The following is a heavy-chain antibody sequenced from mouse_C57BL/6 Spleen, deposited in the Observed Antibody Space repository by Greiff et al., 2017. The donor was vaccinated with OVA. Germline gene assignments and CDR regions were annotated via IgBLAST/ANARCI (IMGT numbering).Heavy chain of an antibody. CDR2: IYPSDSET. CDR1: GYTFTSYW. CDR3: ARGRLLYYFDY. Sequence: QVQLQQPGAELVRPGSSVKLSCKASGYTFTSYWMDWVKQRPGQGLEWIGNIYPSDSETHYNQKFKDKATLTVDKSSSTAYMQLSSLTSEDSAVYYCARGRLLYYFDYWGQGTTLTVSS. J-gene: IGHJ2*01. V-gene: IGHV1-61*01.